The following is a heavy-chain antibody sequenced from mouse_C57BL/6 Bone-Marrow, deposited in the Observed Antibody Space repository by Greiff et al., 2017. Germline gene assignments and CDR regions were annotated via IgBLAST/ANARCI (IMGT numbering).Heavy chain of an antibody. CDR2: IYPGNSDT. V-gene: IGHV1-5*01. J-gene: IGHJ4*01. D-gene: IGHD1-1*01. Sequence: VQLQQSGTVLARPGASVTMSCKTSGYTFTSYWMHWVKQRPGQGLEWIGAIYPGNSDTSYNQKFKGKAKLTAVTSASTAYMELSSLTNEDSAVYYCTIGYYGSSSLYAMDYWGQGTSVTVSS. CDR1: GYTFTSYW. CDR3: TIGYYGSSSLYAMDY.